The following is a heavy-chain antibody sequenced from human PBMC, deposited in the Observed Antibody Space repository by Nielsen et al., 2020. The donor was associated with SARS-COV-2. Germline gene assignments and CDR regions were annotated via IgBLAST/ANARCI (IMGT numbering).Heavy chain of an antibody. D-gene: IGHD2-15*01. CDR3: ARLGCSGGSCSSGYYYYGMDV. CDR2: ISYEGTNE. V-gene: IGHV3-33*05. Sequence: WIRQPPGKGLEWVAVISYEGTNEHYADSVKGRFTISRDNAKNSLYLQMNSLRVEDTAVYYCARLGCSGGSCSSGYYYYGMDVWGQGATVTVSS. J-gene: IGHJ6*02.